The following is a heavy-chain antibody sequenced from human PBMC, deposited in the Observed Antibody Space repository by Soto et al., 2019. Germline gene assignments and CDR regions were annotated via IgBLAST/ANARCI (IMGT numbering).Heavy chain of an antibody. CDR3: ASEPWCSSTSCLDI. D-gene: IGHD2-2*01. V-gene: IGHV1-8*01. CDR2: MNPNSGNT. J-gene: IGHJ3*02. Sequence: QVQLVQSGAEVKKPGASVKVSCKASGYTFTSYDINWVRQATGQGLEWMGWMNPNSGNTGYAQKVQGRVTMTRNTSISTAYMELSSLRSEDTAVYYCASEPWCSSTSCLDIWGQGTMVTVSS. CDR1: GYTFTSYD.